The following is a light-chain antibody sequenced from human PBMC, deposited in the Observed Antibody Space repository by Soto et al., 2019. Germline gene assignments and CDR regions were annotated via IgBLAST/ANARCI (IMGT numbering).Light chain of an antibody. CDR3: AAWDDSLNGHV. CDR1: SSNIGTSS. Sequence: SVLHQPHSASGTPGRRVPISCSGSSSNIGTSSVHWFQQLPGTAPKLLISTTNQRPSGGPDRFSGSKSGTSASLAISGLQSEDEADYYCAAWDDSLNGHVFGTGTKVTVL. CDR2: TTN. J-gene: IGLJ1*01. V-gene: IGLV1-44*01.